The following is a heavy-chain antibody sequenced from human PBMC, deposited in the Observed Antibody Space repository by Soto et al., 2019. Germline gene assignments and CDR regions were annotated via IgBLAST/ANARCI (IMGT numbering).Heavy chain of an antibody. Sequence: QVQLVESGGGVVQPGRSLRLSCAASGFTFSSYGMHWVRQAPGKGLEWVAVIWYDGSNKYYADSVKGRFTISRDNSKNTLYLQMNSLRAEDTAVYYCARGPPPGDDSSGPNWFDPWGQGTLVTVSS. CDR1: GFTFSSYG. CDR3: ARGPPPGDDSSGPNWFDP. J-gene: IGHJ5*02. CDR2: IWYDGSNK. V-gene: IGHV3-33*01. D-gene: IGHD3-22*01.